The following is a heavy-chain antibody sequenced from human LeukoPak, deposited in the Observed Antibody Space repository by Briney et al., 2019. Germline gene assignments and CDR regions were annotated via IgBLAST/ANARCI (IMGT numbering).Heavy chain of an antibody. CDR2: ISSSGSTI. CDR1: GFTFSDYY. CDR3: ARLPLRSGYYYDA. D-gene: IGHD3-22*01. J-gene: IGHJ5*02. Sequence: PGGSLRLSCAASGFTFSDYYMSWIRQAPGKGLEWVSYISSSGSTIYYADSVKGRFTISRDNSKNTLYLQMNSLRAEDTAVYYCARLPLRSGYYYDAWGRGTLVTVSS. V-gene: IGHV3-11*04.